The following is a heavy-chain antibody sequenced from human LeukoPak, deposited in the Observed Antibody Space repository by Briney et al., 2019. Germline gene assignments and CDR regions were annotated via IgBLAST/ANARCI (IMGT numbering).Heavy chain of an antibody. Sequence: KTSETLSLTCAVYGGSFSGYYWSWIRQPPGKGLEWIGEINHSGSTNYNPSLKIRVTISVATSKNQFSLKLSSVTAADTAVYYCARGSLTIFLWGQGTLVTVSS. CDR2: INHSGST. J-gene: IGHJ4*02. V-gene: IGHV4-34*01. D-gene: IGHD3-9*01. CDR1: GGSFSGYY. CDR3: ARGSLTIFL.